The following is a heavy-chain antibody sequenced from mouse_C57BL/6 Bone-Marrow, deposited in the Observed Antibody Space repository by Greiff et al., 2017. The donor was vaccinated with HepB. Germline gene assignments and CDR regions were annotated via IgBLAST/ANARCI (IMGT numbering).Heavy chain of an antibody. D-gene: IGHD1-1*01. CDR3: ARNYGSTHWYFDV. J-gene: IGHJ1*03. CDR2: ISSGGSYT. CDR1: EFTFSSYG. Sequence: EVKLVEPGGDLVKPGGSLKLSCPASEFTFSSYGMSWVRQTPDKSLEWVATISSGGSYTYYPESVKGRFTISRDNAKNTLYLQMSSLKSEDTAMYYCARNYGSTHWYFDVWGTGTTVTVSS. V-gene: IGHV5-6*02.